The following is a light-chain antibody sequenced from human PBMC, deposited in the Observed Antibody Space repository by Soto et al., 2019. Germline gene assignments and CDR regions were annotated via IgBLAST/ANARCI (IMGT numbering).Light chain of an antibody. Sequence: QSVLTQPASVSGSPGQSITISCTGTTSDIGGYNFVSWYQQHPGKAPKLLIYDVRNRPSGVSNRFSGSKSGNTASLTISWLQAEDEADYYCNSYRTISTYVFGSGTKLTVL. J-gene: IGLJ1*01. V-gene: IGLV2-14*01. CDR1: TSDIGGYNF. CDR2: DVR. CDR3: NSYRTISTYV.